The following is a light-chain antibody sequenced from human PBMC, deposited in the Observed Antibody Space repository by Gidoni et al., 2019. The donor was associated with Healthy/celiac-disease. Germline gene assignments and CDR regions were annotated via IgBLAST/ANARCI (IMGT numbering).Light chain of an antibody. V-gene: IGKV3-15*01. CDR2: GAS. Sequence: EIVMTQSPATLSVSPGEGATLSCRASQSVSSNLAWYQQKPGQAPRLLIYGASTRATGIPAKFSGSGSATEFTLPISSLQSEDFAVYYCRQYNNWPPWTFGQGTKVEIK. CDR1: QSVSSN. CDR3: RQYNNWPPWT. J-gene: IGKJ1*01.